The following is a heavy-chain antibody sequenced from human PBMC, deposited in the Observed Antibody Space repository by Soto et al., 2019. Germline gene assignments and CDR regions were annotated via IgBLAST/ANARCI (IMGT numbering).Heavy chain of an antibody. Sequence: GGSLRLSCAASGFTFSSYSMNWVRQAPGQGLEWVSYISSSSSTIYYADSVKGRFTISRDNAKNSLYMQMNSLRAEDTAVYYCAREDTAMVTGYFDYWGQGTLVTVSS. CDR3: AREDTAMVTGYFDY. V-gene: IGHV3-48*04. D-gene: IGHD5-18*01. CDR2: ISSSSSTI. CDR1: GFTFSSYS. J-gene: IGHJ4*02.